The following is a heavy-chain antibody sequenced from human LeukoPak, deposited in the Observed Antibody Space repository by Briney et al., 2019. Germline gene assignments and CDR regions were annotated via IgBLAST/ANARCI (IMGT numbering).Heavy chain of an antibody. Sequence: PSETLSLTCTVSGGPFDSHYWTWIRQPPGKGPEWIAFIYHSGSAVYSPSLRSRVTMSVDRSKRQFSLKLSSVTAADTAVYYCARGDDYGDYYFDYWGQGTLVTVSS. D-gene: IGHD4-17*01. V-gene: IGHV4-59*11. CDR3: ARGDDYGDYYFDY. J-gene: IGHJ4*02. CDR2: IYHSGSA. CDR1: GGPFDSHY.